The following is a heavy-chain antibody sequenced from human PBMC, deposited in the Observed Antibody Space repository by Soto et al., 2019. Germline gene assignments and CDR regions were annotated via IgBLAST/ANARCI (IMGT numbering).Heavy chain of an antibody. CDR3: ARDTGSGSYPFDY. CDR2: VSAGGGST. CDR1: GFTFSDYA. J-gene: IGHJ4*02. V-gene: IGHV3-23*01. D-gene: IGHD3-10*01. Sequence: GGSMRLSCAASGFTFSDYAMSWVRQAPGKGLEWVSTVSAGGGSTYYADSVKGRFTISRDNSKNTLYLQVHSLRDEDTAVYYCARDTGSGSYPFDYWGQGTLVTVSS.